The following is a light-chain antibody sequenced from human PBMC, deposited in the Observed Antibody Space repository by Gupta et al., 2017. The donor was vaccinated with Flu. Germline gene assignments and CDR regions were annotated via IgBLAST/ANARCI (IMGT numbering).Light chain of an antibody. V-gene: IGKV3-15*01. J-gene: IGKJ2*01. CDR1: QSVRSD. CDR3: EHYKNCHQWIYS. CDR2: DAS. Sequence: EIVMTQSPATLSVSPGEGATLSCRASQSVRSDLAWYQQKPGQAPRLLIYDASTRATGSTASFSRGGFGKECTITISILHSEESEVYYCEHYKNCHQWIYSFGPGTKMEIK.